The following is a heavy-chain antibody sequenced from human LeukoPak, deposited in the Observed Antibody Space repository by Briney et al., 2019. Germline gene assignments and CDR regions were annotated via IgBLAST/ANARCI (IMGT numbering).Heavy chain of an antibody. CDR2: IKSDGSET. CDR3: ASDRVFYGLDV. Sequence: GGSLRLSCAASGFTFSSYWMHWVRQAPGKGLMWVSRIKSDGSETSYANSVKGRFTISRDNARNTLYLQMNSLRPEDTAIYYCASDRVFYGLDVWGQGTTVTVSS. CDR1: GFTFSSYW. V-gene: IGHV3-74*01. J-gene: IGHJ6*02.